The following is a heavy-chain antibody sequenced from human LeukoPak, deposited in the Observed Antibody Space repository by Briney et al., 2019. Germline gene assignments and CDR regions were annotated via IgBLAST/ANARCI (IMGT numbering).Heavy chain of an antibody. J-gene: IGHJ4*02. V-gene: IGHV3-21*01. CDR2: ISSSGSLI. D-gene: IGHD3-22*01. CDR1: GFTFDDYA. CDR3: ASAPNYYDSSGYKTWLDN. Sequence: GGSLRLSCAASGFTFDDYAMPWVRQAPGKGLEWVSSISSSGSLIYYADFVKGRFTVSGDNAKNSLFLQMNSLRDEDTAVYYCASAPNYYDSSGYKTWLDNWGQGTLVTVSS.